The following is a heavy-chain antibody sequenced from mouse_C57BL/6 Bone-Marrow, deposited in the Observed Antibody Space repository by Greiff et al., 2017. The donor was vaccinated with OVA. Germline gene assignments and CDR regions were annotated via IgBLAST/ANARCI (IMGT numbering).Heavy chain of an antibody. CDR1: GYTFTSYG. V-gene: IGHV1-58*01. CDR3: ARLDYGSSYAMDY. Sequence: EVQLQQSGAELVWLGSSVKMSCKTSGYTFTSYGINWLKQRPGQGLEWIGYIYIGNGYTEYNEKFKGKATLTSDTSSSTAYMQLSSLTSEDSAIYFCARLDYGSSYAMDYWGQGTSVTVSS. D-gene: IGHD1-1*01. CDR2: IYIGNGYT. J-gene: IGHJ4*01.